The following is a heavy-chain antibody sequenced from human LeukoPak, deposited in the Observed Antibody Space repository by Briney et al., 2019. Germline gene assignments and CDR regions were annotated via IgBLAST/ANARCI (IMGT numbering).Heavy chain of an antibody. Sequence: PGGSLRLSCAASGFTFSSSGMHWVRQAPGKGLEWVAFIQYDGNDKFYADSVKGRFTISRDNSKNTLHLEMNGLRPEDTAMYYCARSQGSYGDYSDYWGQGTLVTVSS. V-gene: IGHV3-30*19. CDR1: GFTFSSSG. D-gene: IGHD4-17*01. CDR2: IQYDGNDK. J-gene: IGHJ4*02. CDR3: ARSQGSYGDYSDY.